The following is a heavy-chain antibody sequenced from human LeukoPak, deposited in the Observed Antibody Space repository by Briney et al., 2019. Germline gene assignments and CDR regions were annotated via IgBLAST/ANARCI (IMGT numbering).Heavy chain of an antibody. CDR2: INHSGST. CDR3: ARSEVAGTETNWFDP. Sequence: SETLSLTCAVYGGSFSGYYWSWIRQPPGKGLEWIGEINHSGSTNYNPSPKSRVTISVDTSKNQFSLKLSSVTAADTAVYYCARSEVAGTETNWFDPWGQGTLVTVSS. J-gene: IGHJ5*02. D-gene: IGHD1-14*01. V-gene: IGHV4-34*01. CDR1: GGSFSGYY.